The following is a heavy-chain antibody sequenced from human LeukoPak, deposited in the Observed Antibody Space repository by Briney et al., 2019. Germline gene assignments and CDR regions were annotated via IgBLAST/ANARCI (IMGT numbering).Heavy chain of an antibody. D-gene: IGHD6-19*01. J-gene: IGHJ6*02. CDR3: ARLGSGDMDV. CDR2: IYYSGST. Sequence: TSETLSLTCTVSGGSISSYYWSWIRQPPGKGLEWIGYIYYSGSTNYNPSLKSRVTISVDTSKNQFSLKLSSVTAADTAVYYCARLGSGDMDVWGQGTTVTVSS. CDR1: GGSISSYY. V-gene: IGHV4-59*08.